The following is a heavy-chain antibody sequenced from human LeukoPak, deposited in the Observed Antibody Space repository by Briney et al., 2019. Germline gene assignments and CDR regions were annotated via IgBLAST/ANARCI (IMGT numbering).Heavy chain of an antibody. Sequence: SETLSLTCTVSGGSVSSYYGSWIRQPPGKGLEWIGYIYYSGSTYYNPSLKSRVTISVDTSKNQFSLKLSSVTAADTAVYYCARPVFEYSSSSALGYWGQGTLVTVSS. J-gene: IGHJ4*02. CDR1: GGSVSSYY. CDR2: IYYSGST. CDR3: ARPVFEYSSSSALGY. D-gene: IGHD6-6*01. V-gene: IGHV4-59*08.